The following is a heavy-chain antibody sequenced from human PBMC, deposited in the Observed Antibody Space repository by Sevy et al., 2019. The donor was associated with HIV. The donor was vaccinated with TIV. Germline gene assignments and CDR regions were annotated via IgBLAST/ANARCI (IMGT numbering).Heavy chain of an antibody. Sequence: GGSLRLSCAASGFTFSSYAMSWVRQAPGKGLEWVSAISGSGGSTYYADSVKGRFTISRDNSKDTLYLQMNSLRAEDTAVYYCATRSYCSGGSCSGPFDYWGQGTLVTVSS. D-gene: IGHD2-15*01. CDR2: ISGSGGST. CDR1: GFTFSSYA. CDR3: ATRSYCSGGSCSGPFDY. V-gene: IGHV3-23*01. J-gene: IGHJ4*02.